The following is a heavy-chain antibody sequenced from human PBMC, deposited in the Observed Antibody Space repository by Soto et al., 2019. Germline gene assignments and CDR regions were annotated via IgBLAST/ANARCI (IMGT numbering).Heavy chain of an antibody. CDR2: ISAGGDIT. V-gene: IGHV3-23*04. CDR3: AKGRLAYSSSPFDY. Sequence: EVQVVESGGSLVQPGGSLRLSCTASGFTFRSYALSWDRQAPGEGLEWVSSISAGGDITYYADSAKGRFTISRDNSKNTLWLQMNSLRAEDTALFYCAKGRLAYSSSPFDYWGQGTLVTVSS. J-gene: IGHJ4*02. D-gene: IGHD3-22*01. CDR1: GFTFRSYA.